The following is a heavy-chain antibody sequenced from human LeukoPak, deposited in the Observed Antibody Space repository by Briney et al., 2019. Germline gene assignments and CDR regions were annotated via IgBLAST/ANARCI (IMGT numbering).Heavy chain of an antibody. CDR2: IYPGDSDT. CDR3: ARVLGDDILTGYYFDP. J-gene: IGHJ5*02. CDR1: GYSFTSYW. Sequence: GVSLQISCQGSGYSFTSYWIGWVRPMPGKGLEWMGIIYPGDSDTRYSPSFQGQVTISADKSISTAYLQWSSLKASDTAMYYCARVLGDDILTGYYFDPWGQGTLVTVSS. D-gene: IGHD3-9*01. V-gene: IGHV5-51*01.